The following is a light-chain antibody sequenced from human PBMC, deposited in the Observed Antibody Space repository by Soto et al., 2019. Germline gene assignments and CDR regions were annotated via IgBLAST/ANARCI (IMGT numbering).Light chain of an antibody. V-gene: IGKV3-15*01. CDR2: RAS. CDR3: QQHNTWPPRYT. J-gene: IGKJ2*01. CDR1: QSVSSY. Sequence: EIVMTQSPATLSVSPGGRATLSCRASQSVSSYLAWYQQRPGQPPRLLIYRASTRATGIPARYSGSGSGTEFSLTLSSLTSEDFAVYYCQQHNTWPPRYTFGQGTKLEI.